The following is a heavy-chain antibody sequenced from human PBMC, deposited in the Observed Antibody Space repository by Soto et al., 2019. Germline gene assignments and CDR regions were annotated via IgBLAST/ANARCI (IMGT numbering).Heavy chain of an antibody. J-gene: IGHJ4*02. D-gene: IGHD2-8*01. CDR3: ASGTNGAFFVY. CDR1: GFTFSSYS. Sequence: PGGSLRLSCAASGFTFSSYSMNWVRQAPGKGLEWVSYISSSSSTIYYADSVKGRFTISRDNAKNSLYLQMNSLRAEDTAVYYRASGTNGAFFVYWGQGILVTVSS. CDR2: ISSSSSTI. V-gene: IGHV3-48*01.